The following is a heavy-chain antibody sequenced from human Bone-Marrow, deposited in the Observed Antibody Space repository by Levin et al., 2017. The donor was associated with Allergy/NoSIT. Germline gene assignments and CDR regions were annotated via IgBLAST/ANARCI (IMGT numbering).Heavy chain of an antibody. J-gene: IGHJ4*02. CDR3: ARAHQQVVPFDF. D-gene: IGHD6-13*01. V-gene: IGHV3-33*01. CDR2: TWYDGSEK. CDR1: GFTFRSYD. Sequence: GESLKISCAASGFTFRSYDMHWVRQAPGKGLEWVAVTWYDGSEKYYADSVKGRFTISRDNSKNMLYLQMNSLRPEDTAVYYCARAHQQVVPFDFWGQGTLVTVSS.